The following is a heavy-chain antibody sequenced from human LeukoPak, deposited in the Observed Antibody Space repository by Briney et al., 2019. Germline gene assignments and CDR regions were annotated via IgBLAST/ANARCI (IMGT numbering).Heavy chain of an antibody. V-gene: IGHV3-23*01. J-gene: IGHJ4*02. D-gene: IGHD2-2*01. CDR3: ARERDIVVVPAAKDY. CDR2: ISGSGGST. CDR1: GFTFSSYA. Sequence: PGGSLRLSCAASGFTFSSYAMSWVRQAPGKGLKWVSAISGSGGSTYYADSVKGRFTISRDNAKNSLYLQMNSLRDEDTAVYYCARERDIVVVPAAKDYWGQGTLVTVSS.